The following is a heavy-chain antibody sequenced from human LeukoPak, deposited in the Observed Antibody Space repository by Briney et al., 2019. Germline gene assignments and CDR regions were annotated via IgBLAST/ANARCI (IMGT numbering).Heavy chain of an antibody. Sequence: SETLSLTCTVSGGSISSGSYYWGWIRQPPGKGLEWIGSIYYSGSTYYTPSLKSRVTISVDTSKNQFSLKLSSVTAADTAVYYCARMTMTTVTTAYYFDYWGQGTLVTVSS. V-gene: IGHV4-39*07. J-gene: IGHJ4*02. D-gene: IGHD4-17*01. CDR3: ARMTMTTVTTAYYFDY. CDR2: IYYSGST. CDR1: GGSISSGSYY.